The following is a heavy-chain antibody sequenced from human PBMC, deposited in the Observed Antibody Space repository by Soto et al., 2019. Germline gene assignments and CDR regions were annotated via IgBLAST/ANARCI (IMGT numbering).Heavy chain of an antibody. Sequence: QVQLVQSGAEVKKPGASVKVSCKVSGYTLSELSMHWVRQAPGKGLEWMGGFDPEDGETIYAQKFQGRVTMTEDTSTDTAYMELSSLISEDTAVYYCATDSHSSGWYPAGGMDVWGQGTTVTVSS. CDR2: FDPEDGET. D-gene: IGHD6-19*01. CDR3: ATDSHSSGWYPAGGMDV. V-gene: IGHV1-24*01. J-gene: IGHJ6*02. CDR1: GYTLSELS.